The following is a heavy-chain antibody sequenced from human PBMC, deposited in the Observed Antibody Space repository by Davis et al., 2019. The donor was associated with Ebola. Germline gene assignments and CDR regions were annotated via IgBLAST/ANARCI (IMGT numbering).Heavy chain of an antibody. Sequence: GESLKISYAASGFTFSSYGMHWVRQAPGKGLEWVAVIWYDGSNKYYADCVKGRFTISRDNSKNTLYLQMNSLRAEDTAVYYCARDTTYYDFWSGFWFDPWGQGTLVTVSS. CDR1: GFTFSSYG. CDR2: IWYDGSNK. D-gene: IGHD3-3*01. V-gene: IGHV3-33*01. J-gene: IGHJ5*02. CDR3: ARDTTYYDFWSGFWFDP.